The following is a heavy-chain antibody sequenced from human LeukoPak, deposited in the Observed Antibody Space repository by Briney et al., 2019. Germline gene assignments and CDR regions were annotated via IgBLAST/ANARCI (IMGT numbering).Heavy chain of an antibody. D-gene: IGHD4-11*01. J-gene: IGHJ3*02. CDR1: GITFSNHA. Sequence: GGSLRLSCAASGITFSNHAMHWVRQAPGKGLKWVAVISHDGSNTYYGDSVKGRFTISRDNSKNTLDLQMNSLRAEDTAVYYCARETVTNHDAFDIWGQGAMVTVSS. V-gene: IGHV3-30-3*01. CDR2: ISHDGSNT. CDR3: ARETVTNHDAFDI.